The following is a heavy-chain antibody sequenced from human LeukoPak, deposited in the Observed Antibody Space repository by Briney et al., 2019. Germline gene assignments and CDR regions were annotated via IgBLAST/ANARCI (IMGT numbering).Heavy chain of an antibody. CDR3: ARQRIPDIVVVPAANSYYFDY. J-gene: IGHJ4*02. Sequence: SETLSLTCTVSGGSISSYYWSWIRQPPGKGLEWIGYIYYSGSTNYNPSLKSRVTISVDTSKNQFSLKLSSVTAADTAVYYCARQRIPDIVVVPAANSYYFDYWGQGTLVIVSS. CDR1: GGSISSYY. D-gene: IGHD2-2*01. V-gene: IGHV4-59*08. CDR2: IYYSGST.